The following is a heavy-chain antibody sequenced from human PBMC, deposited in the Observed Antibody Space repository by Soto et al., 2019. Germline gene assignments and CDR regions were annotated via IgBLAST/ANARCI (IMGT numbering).Heavy chain of an antibody. V-gene: IGHV3-23*01. CDR1: GFTFSSYA. CDR3: AQADSNSCPSDWFDP. J-gene: IGHJ5*02. CDR2: ITGSGAGS. D-gene: IGHD2-2*01. Sequence: EVQLLESGGGWLQPGGSLRLSCAASGFTFSSYAMNWVRQAPGKGLEWVSGITGSGAGSYYSDSVKGRFTISRDNSKNTLYLQMNSLSAEATAVYYCAQADSNSCPSDWFDPWGQGTLVTVSS.